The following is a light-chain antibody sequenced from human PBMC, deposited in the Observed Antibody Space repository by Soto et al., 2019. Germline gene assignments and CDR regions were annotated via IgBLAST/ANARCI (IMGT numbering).Light chain of an antibody. CDR1: QSVGSD. CDR2: DIF. Sequence: EIVMTESSANMSVSPGEIVTLSCRASQSVGSDLAWYQQKTGQATRLVIYDIFTRATGVTTRISGSGSGTDFTLKISRLQPEDFATYYCLQHNSYPLTFAGGTNVDI. V-gene: IGKV3D-15*01. J-gene: IGKJ4*01. CDR3: LQHNSYPLT.